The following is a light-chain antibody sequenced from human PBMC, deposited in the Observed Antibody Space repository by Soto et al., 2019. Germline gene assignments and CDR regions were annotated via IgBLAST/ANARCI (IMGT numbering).Light chain of an antibody. Sequence: QSALTQPASVSESPGQSITISCAGTSSDVGGYNHVSWYQQHADKAPKLLIHEVSNRPSGVSNRFSGSKSGNTASLTISGLQAEDEADYYCTSYTSISTEVFGTGTKGTV. J-gene: IGLJ1*01. V-gene: IGLV2-14*01. CDR1: SSDVGGYNH. CDR2: EVS. CDR3: TSYTSISTEV.